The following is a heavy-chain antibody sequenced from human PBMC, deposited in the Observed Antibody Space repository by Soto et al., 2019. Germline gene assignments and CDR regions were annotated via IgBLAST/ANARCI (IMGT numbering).Heavy chain of an antibody. J-gene: IGHJ5*02. D-gene: IGHD3-22*01. Sequence: GESLTIYCQGPGYSFTSYWIVWVPQMPGKGLEWMGIIYPGDSDTRYSPSFQGQVTISADKSISTAYLQWSSLKASDTAMYYCARLGLAYYDSSGFNWFDPWGQGTLVTVSS. CDR2: IYPGDSDT. CDR3: ARLGLAYYDSSGFNWFDP. CDR1: GYSFTSYW. V-gene: IGHV5-51*01.